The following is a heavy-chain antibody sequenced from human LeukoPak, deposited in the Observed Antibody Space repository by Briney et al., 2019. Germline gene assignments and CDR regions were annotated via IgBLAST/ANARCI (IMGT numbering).Heavy chain of an antibody. J-gene: IGHJ4*02. Sequence: GGSLRLSCTASGFTFSSYAMSWVRQAPGKGLEWVSAISVSGGSTYYADSVQGRFTNSRDNSKSTLYLQMNSLRAEDTAVYYCAKDGGRLVRGVIIPTKTFDYWGQGTLVTVPS. V-gene: IGHV3-23*01. CDR1: GFTFSSYA. CDR2: ISVSGGST. D-gene: IGHD3-10*01. CDR3: AKDGGRLVRGVIIPTKTFDY.